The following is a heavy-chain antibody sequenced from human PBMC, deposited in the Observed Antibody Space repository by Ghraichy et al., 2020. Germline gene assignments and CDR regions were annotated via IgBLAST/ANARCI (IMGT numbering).Heavy chain of an antibody. CDR3: ARDRYDSSGYYYSSYYYGMDV. Sequence: ASVKVSCKASGYTFTSYAMHWVRQAPGQRLEWMGWINAGNGNTKYSQKFQGRVTITRDTSASTAYMELSSLRSEDTAVYYCARDRYDSSGYYYSSYYYGMDVWGQGTTVTVSS. CDR1: GYTFTSYA. D-gene: IGHD3-22*01. J-gene: IGHJ6*02. CDR2: INAGNGNT. V-gene: IGHV1-3*01.